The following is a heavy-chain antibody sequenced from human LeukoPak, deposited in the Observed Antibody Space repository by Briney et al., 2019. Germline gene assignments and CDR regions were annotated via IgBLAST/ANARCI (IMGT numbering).Heavy chain of an antibody. Sequence: PSETLSLTCAVYGGSFSGYQWSWIRQPPGKGLEWIGEINHRGSTNYNPSLKSRVTISVDTSKKQFSLKVNSVTAAETAVYHCAREGRYRYGYNEYHSYMDIWGKGTTVTVSS. CDR1: GGSFSGYQ. CDR3: AREGRYRYGYNEYHSYMDI. CDR2: INHRGST. D-gene: IGHD5-18*01. J-gene: IGHJ6*03. V-gene: IGHV4-34*01.